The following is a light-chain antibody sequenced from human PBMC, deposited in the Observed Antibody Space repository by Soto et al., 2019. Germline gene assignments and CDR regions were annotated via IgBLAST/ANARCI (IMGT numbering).Light chain of an antibody. CDR1: SSDIGNYNY. CDR3: SSYTISSTVI. J-gene: IGLJ2*01. Sequence: QSVLTQPASVSGSPGQSITISCTGTSSDIGNYNYVSWYQQHPGKAPKLIIYEVSNRPSGVSFRFSGSKSGYTASLTISGLQAEDEADYYCSSYTISSTVIFGGGTKVTVL. V-gene: IGLV2-14*01. CDR2: EVS.